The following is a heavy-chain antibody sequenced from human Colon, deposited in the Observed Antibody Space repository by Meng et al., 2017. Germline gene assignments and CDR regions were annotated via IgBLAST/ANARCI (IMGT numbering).Heavy chain of an antibody. CDR1: VGSNSSSNY. CDR3: ARHGGWHFDY. D-gene: IGHD6-19*01. CDR2: IYLSGSP. Sequence: QVELQGSGPGLVEPSGTLFFTCAVSVGSNSSSNYWSWVRQPPGKGLEWIGQIYLSGSPSYNPSLESRVTISVDKSKNQLSLRLTSVTAADTAIYYCARHGGWHFDYWGQGTLVTVSS. V-gene: IGHV4-4*02. J-gene: IGHJ4*02.